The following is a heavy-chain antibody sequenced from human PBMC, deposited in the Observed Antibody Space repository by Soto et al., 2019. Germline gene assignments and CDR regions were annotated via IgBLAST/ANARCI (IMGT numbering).Heavy chain of an antibody. CDR2: IVVGSGNT. CDR3: AALSIAARYYYYGMDV. V-gene: IGHV1-58*01. D-gene: IGHD6-6*01. Sequence: SVKVSCKASGFTFSSSAVQWVRQARGQRLEWIGWIVVGSGNTNYAQKFQERVTITRDMSTSTAYMALSSLRSEDTAVYYCAALSIAARYYYYGMDVWGQGTTVTVSS. CDR1: GFTFSSSA. J-gene: IGHJ6*02.